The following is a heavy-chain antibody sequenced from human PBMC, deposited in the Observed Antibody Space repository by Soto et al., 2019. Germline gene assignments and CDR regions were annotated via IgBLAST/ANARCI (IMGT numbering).Heavy chain of an antibody. CDR2: ISYGGSNK. V-gene: IGHV3-30*03. D-gene: IGHD6-6*01. J-gene: IGHJ6*02. Sequence: PGGSLRLSCAASGLTFSSYGMHWVRQAPGKGLEWVSVISYGGSNKYYADSVKGRFTISRDNAKNSLYLQMNSLRAEDTAVYYCARDDSSSANYYYGMDVWGQGTTVTVSS. CDR1: GLTFSSYG. CDR3: ARDDSSSANYYYGMDV.